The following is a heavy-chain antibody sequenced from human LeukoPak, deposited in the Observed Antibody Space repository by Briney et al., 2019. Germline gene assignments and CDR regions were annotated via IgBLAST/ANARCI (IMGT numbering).Heavy chain of an antibody. CDR2: LSGSGGSA. J-gene: IGHJ3*02. D-gene: IGHD2-2*01. Sequence: GGSLRLSCAASGFTFSSYAMSWVRQAPGKGLEWVSGLSGSGGSAYYADSVKGRFTISRDNSKNTLYLQMNTLRAEDTAVYYCATNTYADYVSFDIWGQGTMVTISS. CDR3: ATNTYADYVSFDI. CDR1: GFTFSSYA. V-gene: IGHV3-23*01.